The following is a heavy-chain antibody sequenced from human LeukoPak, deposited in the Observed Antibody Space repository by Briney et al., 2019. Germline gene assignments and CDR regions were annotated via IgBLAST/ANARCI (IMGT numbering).Heavy chain of an antibody. CDR1: GGSISSSNW. CDR3: ARDKREPRYAFDI. Sequence: PSETLSLTCAVSGGSISSSNWWSWVRQPPGKGLEWIGEIYHSGSTNYNPSPKSRVTISVDKSKNQFSLKLSSVTAADAAVYYCARDKREPRYAFDIWGQGTMVTVSS. J-gene: IGHJ3*02. CDR2: IYHSGST. D-gene: IGHD1-26*01. V-gene: IGHV4-4*02.